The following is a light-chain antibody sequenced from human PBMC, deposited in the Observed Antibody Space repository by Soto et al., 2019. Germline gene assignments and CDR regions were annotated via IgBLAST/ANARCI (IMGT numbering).Light chain of an antibody. CDR1: SSDVGSYNL. CDR3: CSYAGSTAL. Sequence: QSALTQPASVSGSPGQSITISCTGTSSDVGSYNLVSWYQQHPGKAPKLMIYEASQRPSGVSYRFSGSKSGNTASLTISGLQAEDEGDYYCCSYAGSTALFGGGTKLTVL. V-gene: IGLV2-23*01. CDR2: EAS. J-gene: IGLJ2*01.